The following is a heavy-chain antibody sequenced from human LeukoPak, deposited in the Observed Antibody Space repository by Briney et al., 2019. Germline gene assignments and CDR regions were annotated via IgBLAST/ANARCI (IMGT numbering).Heavy chain of an antibody. V-gene: IGHV5-51*01. Sequence: GESLKISCKGSGYSFTSYWIGWVRQMPGKGLEWMGIIYPGDSDTRYSPSFQGQVTISADKSISTAYLQWSSLKASDTAMYYCARPPNILTGYPHYGMDDWGQGTTVTVSS. D-gene: IGHD3-9*01. CDR3: ARPPNILTGYPHYGMDD. CDR2: IYPGDSDT. CDR1: GYSFTSYW. J-gene: IGHJ6*02.